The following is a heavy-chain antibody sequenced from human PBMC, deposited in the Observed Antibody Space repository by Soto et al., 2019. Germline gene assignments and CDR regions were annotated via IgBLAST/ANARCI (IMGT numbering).Heavy chain of an antibody. J-gene: IGHJ6*02. CDR1: GGSITPSY. CDR3: ARAEDAFFYYDLDV. V-gene: IGHV4-59*01. Sequence: PSETLSLTCTVSGGSITPSYWSWIRRPPGKGLEWIAYIYDTGISGYTPSTSYNPSLKSRVTMSVDTSKSQFSLKLTSVTAAATAVYYCARAEDAFFYYDLDVWGQGITVTASS. CDR2: IYDTGISGYTPST.